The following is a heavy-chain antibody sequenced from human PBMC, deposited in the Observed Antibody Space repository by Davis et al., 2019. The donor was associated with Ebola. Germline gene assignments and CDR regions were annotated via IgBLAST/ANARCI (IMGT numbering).Heavy chain of an antibody. D-gene: IGHD6-13*01. CDR2: IKSKTDGGTT. Sequence: PGGSLRLSCAASGFTFSNAWMSWVRQAPGKGLEWVGRIKSKTDGGTTDYAAPVKGRFTISRDDSKNTLYLQMNSLKTEDTAVYYCTTDDLPYSSSWYPRAPLDYWGQGTLVTVSS. CDR3: TTDDLPYSSSWYPRAPLDY. CDR1: GFTFSNAW. J-gene: IGHJ4*02. V-gene: IGHV3-15*01.